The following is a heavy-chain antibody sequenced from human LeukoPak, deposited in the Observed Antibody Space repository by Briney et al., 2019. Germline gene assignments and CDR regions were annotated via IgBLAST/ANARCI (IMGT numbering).Heavy chain of an antibody. V-gene: IGHV1-18*01. J-gene: IGHJ5*02. CDR3: AREVGAAAGENWFDP. Sequence: ASVKVSCKASGYTFTSYGISWVRQAPGQGLEWMGWISAYNGNTNYAQKLQGRVTMTTDTSTSTACMELRSLRSDDTAVYYCAREVGAAAGENWFDPWGQGTLVTVSS. CDR1: GYTFTSYG. CDR2: ISAYNGNT. D-gene: IGHD6-13*01.